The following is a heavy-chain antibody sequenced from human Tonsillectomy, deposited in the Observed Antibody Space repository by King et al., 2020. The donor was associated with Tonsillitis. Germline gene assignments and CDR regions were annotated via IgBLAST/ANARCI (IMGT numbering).Heavy chain of an antibody. Sequence: QLQESGPGVVKPSETLSLTSTVSGGSISRSDHYWAWIRQPPGKGLEWIGDMYYSGTIFYNPSLKSRITISGGTSENRFSLKLSSGTAADAAVYFCARSVSGSFDYWGQGALVTVSS. J-gene: IGHJ4*02. CDR1: GGSISRSDHY. CDR2: MYYSGTI. D-gene: IGHD2-15*01. V-gene: IGHV4-39*02. CDR3: ARSVSGSFDY.